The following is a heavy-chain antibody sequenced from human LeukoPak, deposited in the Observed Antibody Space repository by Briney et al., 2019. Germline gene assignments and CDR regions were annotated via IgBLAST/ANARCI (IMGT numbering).Heavy chain of an antibody. J-gene: IGHJ5*02. Sequence: GGSLRLSCAASGFTFSSYAMSWVRQAPGKGLEWVSAISGSGGSTYYADSVKGRFTISRDNSKNTLYLQMNSLRAEDTAVYYCAKAFTPGIAAAAMHNWFDPWGQGTLVTVSS. V-gene: IGHV3-23*01. CDR2: ISGSGGST. CDR3: AKAFTPGIAAAAMHNWFDP. D-gene: IGHD6-13*01. CDR1: GFTFSSYA.